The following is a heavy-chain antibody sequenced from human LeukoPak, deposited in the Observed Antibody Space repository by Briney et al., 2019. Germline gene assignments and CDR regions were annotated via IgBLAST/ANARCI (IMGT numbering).Heavy chain of an antibody. D-gene: IGHD2-8*02. Sequence: PGGSLRLLCAASGLTLSNYWMHWVRQAPGEGLVWVSRVDPDGTTTNYADSVTGRFTTPRDNAKNTLYLQMNSLRAEDTALYYCTRVQAGRSGLMDVWGRGTTVTVSS. CDR2: VDPDGTTT. CDR3: TRVQAGRSGLMDV. J-gene: IGHJ6*02. CDR1: GLTLSNYW. V-gene: IGHV3-74*01.